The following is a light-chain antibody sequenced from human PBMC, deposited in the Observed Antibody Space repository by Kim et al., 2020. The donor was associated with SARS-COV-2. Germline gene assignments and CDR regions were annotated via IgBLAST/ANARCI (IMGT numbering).Light chain of an antibody. Sequence: EIVMTQSPATLSVSPGERATLSCRASQSVSSNLAWYQQKPGQVPRLLIYGASTRATGIPARFSGSGSGTEFILTISSLQSEDFAVYYCQQYNSWPRTFGQGTKVDI. CDR1: QSVSSN. CDR2: GAS. J-gene: IGKJ1*01. V-gene: IGKV3-15*01. CDR3: QQYNSWPRT.